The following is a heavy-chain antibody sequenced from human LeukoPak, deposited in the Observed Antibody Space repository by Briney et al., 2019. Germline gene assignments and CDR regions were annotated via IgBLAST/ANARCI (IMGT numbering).Heavy chain of an antibody. CDR1: GFTFGGSA. Sequence: GGSLRLSCAASGFTFGGSAIHWVRQASGKGLEWVGRIRSKANSYATAYTASVKGRFTISRDDSENTAYLQMNSLKTEDTAVYYCTSLARSLATIPFFDQWGQGTLVTVSS. V-gene: IGHV3-73*01. CDR3: TSLARSLATIPFFDQ. CDR2: IRSKANSYAT. D-gene: IGHD5-12*01. J-gene: IGHJ4*02.